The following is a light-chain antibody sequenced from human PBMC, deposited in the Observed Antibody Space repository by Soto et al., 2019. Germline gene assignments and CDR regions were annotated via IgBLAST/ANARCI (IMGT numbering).Light chain of an antibody. CDR3: SSYACRDTLYV. V-gene: IGLV2-11*01. Sequence: QSVLTQPRSVSGSPGQSVTISCTGTSTDVGGYNYVSWYQQHPGKVPKLMIYDVSKRPSGVPDRFSGSKSGNTASLTISGLQAEDEADYYCSSYACRDTLYVFGSGNMVTVL. CDR2: DVS. CDR1: STDVGGYNY. J-gene: IGLJ1*01.